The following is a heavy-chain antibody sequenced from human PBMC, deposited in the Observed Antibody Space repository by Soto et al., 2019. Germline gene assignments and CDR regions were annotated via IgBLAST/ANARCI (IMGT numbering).Heavy chain of an antibody. V-gene: IGHV3-7*01. J-gene: IGHJ6*02. D-gene: IGHD3-3*01. CDR3: ARAEYYDFWSGYPPIYYYYGMDV. CDR1: GFTFSSYW. CDR2: IKQDGGEK. Sequence: GGSLRLSRAASGFTFSSYWMSWVRQAPGKGLEWVANIKQDGGEKYYVDSVKGRFTISRDNAKNSLYLQMNSLRAEDTAVYYCARAEYYDFWSGYPPIYYYYGMDVWGQGTTVTVSS.